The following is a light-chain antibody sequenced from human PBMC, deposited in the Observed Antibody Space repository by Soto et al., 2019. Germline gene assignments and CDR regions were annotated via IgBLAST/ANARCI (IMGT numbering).Light chain of an antibody. CDR3: QQYSAWPLT. J-gene: IGKJ4*01. V-gene: IGKV3-15*01. CDR1: QSVNNN. Sequence: EIVMTQSPATLSVSPGERATLFCRASQSVNNNFLAWYQQKPGQAPRLLIHGASTRATGSPARFSGSGSGTEFTLTISSLQSEDVAVYYCQQYSAWPLTFGGGTKVAIK. CDR2: GAS.